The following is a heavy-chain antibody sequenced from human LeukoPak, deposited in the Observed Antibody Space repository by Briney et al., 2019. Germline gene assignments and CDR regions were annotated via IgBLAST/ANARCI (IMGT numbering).Heavy chain of an antibody. J-gene: IGHJ4*02. D-gene: IGHD6-19*01. Sequence: ASVKVSCKASGYTFTSYGISWVRQAPGQGLEWMGWINPNSGGTNYAQKFQGRVTMTRDTSISTAYMELSRLRSDDTAVYYCARGGSGWYSVIDYWGQGTLVTVSS. CDR2: INPNSGGT. V-gene: IGHV1-2*02. CDR3: ARGGSGWYSVIDY. CDR1: GYTFTSYG.